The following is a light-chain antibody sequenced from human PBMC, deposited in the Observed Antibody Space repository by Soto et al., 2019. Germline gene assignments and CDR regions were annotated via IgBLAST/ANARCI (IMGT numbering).Light chain of an antibody. CDR2: GAS. CDR3: QQYGNSLWT. J-gene: IGKJ1*01. Sequence: EIVLTQSPDTLSLSPGERATLSCRASQSVSSNNLVWYQQKVGQAPRLLIYGASSRATGIPERFSGSGSGTDFTLSISRLETEDFAVYYCQQYGNSLWTSGQGTKVEIK. V-gene: IGKV3-20*01. CDR1: QSVSSNN.